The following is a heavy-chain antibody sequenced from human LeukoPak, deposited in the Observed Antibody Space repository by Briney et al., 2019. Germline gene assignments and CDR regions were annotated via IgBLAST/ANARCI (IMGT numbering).Heavy chain of an antibody. J-gene: IGHJ5*02. CDR1: GGSISSSNYY. CDR2: IYYSGST. D-gene: IGHD3-9*01. CDR3: ARHVLSYDILTGYYPWGSVDWFDP. Sequence: SSETLSLTCTVSGGSISSSNYYWGWIRQPPGKGLEWIGSIYYSGSTYYNPSLKSRVTISVDTSKNQFSLKLSSVTAADTAVYYCARHVLSYDILTGYYPWGSVDWFDPWGQGTLVTVSS. V-gene: IGHV4-39*01.